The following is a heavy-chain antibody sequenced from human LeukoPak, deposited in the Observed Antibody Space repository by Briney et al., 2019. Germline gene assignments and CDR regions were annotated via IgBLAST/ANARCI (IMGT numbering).Heavy chain of an antibody. CDR2: IIPIFGTA. V-gene: IGHV1-69*05. CDR1: GGTCSSYA. CDR3: ARDSYYDSRGYYYF. J-gene: IGHJ4*02. Sequence: SVKVSCKASGGTCSSYAISWVRQAPGQGLEWMGRIIPIFGTANYAQKFQGRVTITTDESTSTAYMELSSLRSEDTAVYYCARDSYYDSRGYYYFWGQGTLVTVSS. D-gene: IGHD3-22*01.